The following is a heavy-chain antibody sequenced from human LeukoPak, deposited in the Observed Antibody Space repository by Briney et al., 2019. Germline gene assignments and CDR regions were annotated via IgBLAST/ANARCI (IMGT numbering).Heavy chain of an antibody. Sequence: ASVKVSCKASGYTFTSYGISWVRQAPGQGLEWMGWISAYNGNTNYAQKLQGRVTMTTDTSTSTAYMELRSLRSDDTAVYYCARDPWFGESLDAFDIWGQGTMVTVSS. CDR3: ARDPWFGESLDAFDI. V-gene: IGHV1-18*01. CDR1: GYTFTSYG. CDR2: ISAYNGNT. D-gene: IGHD3-10*01. J-gene: IGHJ3*02.